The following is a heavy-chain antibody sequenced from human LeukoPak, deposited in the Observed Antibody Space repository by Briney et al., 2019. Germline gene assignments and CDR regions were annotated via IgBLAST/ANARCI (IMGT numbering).Heavy chain of an antibody. Sequence: GGSLRLSCAASGFTFSSYAMSWVRQAPGKGLEWVSAISGSGGSTYYADSVKGRFTISRDNSKNTLYLQMNSLRAEDTAVYYCAKDGGYYYDSSGYFDYWGQGTLVTVSS. CDR2: ISGSGGST. J-gene: IGHJ4*02. CDR1: GFTFSSYA. CDR3: AKDGGYYYDSSGYFDY. V-gene: IGHV3-23*01. D-gene: IGHD3-22*01.